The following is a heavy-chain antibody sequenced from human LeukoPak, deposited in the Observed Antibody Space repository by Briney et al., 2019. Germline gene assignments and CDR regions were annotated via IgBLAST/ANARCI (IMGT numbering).Heavy chain of an antibody. CDR2: ISAYNGNT. Sequence: ASVKISCKASGYTFTSYGISWVRQAPGQGLEWMGWISAYNGNTNYAQKFQGRVTMTRDTSTSTVYMELSSLRSEDTAVYYCAILGLPFDYWGQGTLVTVSS. CDR1: GYTFTSYG. V-gene: IGHV1-18*01. D-gene: IGHD5-12*01. J-gene: IGHJ4*02. CDR3: AILGLPFDY.